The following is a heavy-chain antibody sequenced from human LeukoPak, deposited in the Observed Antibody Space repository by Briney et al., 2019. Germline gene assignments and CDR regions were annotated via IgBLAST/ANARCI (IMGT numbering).Heavy chain of an antibody. CDR1: GGSISSSSYY. J-gene: IGHJ1*01. V-gene: IGHV4-39*07. D-gene: IGHD1-20*01. CDR3: ARAADNNFYSQYFQH. Sequence: SETLSLTYTVSGGSISSSSYYWGWIRQPPGKGLEWIGSIYYSGSTYYNPSLKSRVTISVDTSKNQFSLKLSSVTAAGTAVYYCARAADNNFYSQYFQHWGQGTLVTVSS. CDR2: IYYSGST.